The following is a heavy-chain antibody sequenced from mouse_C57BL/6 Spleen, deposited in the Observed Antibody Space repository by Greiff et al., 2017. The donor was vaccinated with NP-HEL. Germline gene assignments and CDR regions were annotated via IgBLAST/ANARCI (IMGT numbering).Heavy chain of an antibody. CDR2: INPGSGGT. CDR3: AREGAYFDY. V-gene: IGHV1-54*01. CDR1: GYAFTNYL. Sequence: VQLQQSGAELVRPGTSVKVSCKASGYAFTNYLIEWVKQRPGQGLEWIGVINPGSGGTNYNEKFKGKATLTADKSSSTAYMQLSSLTSEDSAVYCCAREGAYFDYWGQGTTLTVSS. J-gene: IGHJ2*01.